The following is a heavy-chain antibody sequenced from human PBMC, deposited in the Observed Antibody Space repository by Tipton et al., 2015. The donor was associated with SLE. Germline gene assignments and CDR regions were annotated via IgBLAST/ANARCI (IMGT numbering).Heavy chain of an antibody. V-gene: IGHV1-69*09. J-gene: IGHJ3*02. D-gene: IGHD1-1*01. CDR1: GGTFSTYT. CDR3: ASRTSDI. Sequence: QLVQSGAEVKKPGSSVKVSCEASGGTFSTYTINWVRQAPGQGLEWMGRIIPILGITNYAQKLQGRVTMTTDTSTSTAYMELRSLRSDDTAVYYCASRTSDIWGQGTMVTVSS. CDR2: IIPILGIT.